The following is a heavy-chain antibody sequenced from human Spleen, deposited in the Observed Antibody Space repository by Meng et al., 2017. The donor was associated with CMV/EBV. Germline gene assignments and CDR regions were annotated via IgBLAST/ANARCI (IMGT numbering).Heavy chain of an antibody. CDR2: IWYDGSNK. J-gene: IGHJ6*01. CDR3: ASIAGTSRFNFYKYGMDV. D-gene: IGHD2-21*01. Sequence: GGSLRLSCAASGFTFSSYGMHWVRQAPGKGLEWVAVIWYDGSNKYYADSVKGRFTISRDNSKNMVDLQMDSLRDEDTAVYYCASIAGTSRFNFYKYGMDVWGQGTTVTVSS. V-gene: IGHV3-33*01. CDR1: GFTFSSYG.